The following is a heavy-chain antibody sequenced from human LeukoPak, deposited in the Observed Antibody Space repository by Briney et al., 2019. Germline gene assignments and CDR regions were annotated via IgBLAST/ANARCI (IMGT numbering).Heavy chain of an antibody. CDR3: ARGEWELLMPLDY. CDR2: INPNSGGT. J-gene: IGHJ4*02. D-gene: IGHD1-26*01. CDR1: GYTFSGYY. V-gene: IGHV1-2*02. Sequence: ASVKVSCKASGYTFSGYYMHWVRQAPGQGLEWMGWINPNSGGTNYAQKFQGRVTMTRDTSISTAYMELSRLRSDDTAVYYCARGEWELLMPLDYWGQGTLVTVSS.